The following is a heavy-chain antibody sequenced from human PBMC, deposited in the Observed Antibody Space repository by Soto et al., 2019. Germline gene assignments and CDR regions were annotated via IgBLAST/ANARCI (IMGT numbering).Heavy chain of an antibody. CDR3: TTDARGLILDPFDY. CDR1: GFPFSNAW. D-gene: IGHD3-22*01. Sequence: GGSLRLSCAASGFPFSNAWMNWVRQAPGKGLEWVGRIKSKTDGGTTDYAAPVKGRFTISRDDSKNTLYLQMNSLKTEDTAVYYCTTDARGLILDPFDYWGQGTLVTVSS. V-gene: IGHV3-15*07. J-gene: IGHJ4*02. CDR2: IKSKTDGGTT.